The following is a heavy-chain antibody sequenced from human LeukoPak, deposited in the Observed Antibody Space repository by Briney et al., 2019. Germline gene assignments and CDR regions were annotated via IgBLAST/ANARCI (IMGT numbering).Heavy chain of an antibody. Sequence: KPSETLSLTGTGSGVSISSYYWSWIRQPPGKGLEWIGYIYYSGSTNYNPSLKSRVTISVDTSKNQFSLKLSSVTAADTAVYYCAKDGGYDGSGSPFDYWGQGTLVTVSS. J-gene: IGHJ4*02. CDR3: AKDGGYDGSGSPFDY. V-gene: IGHV4-59*01. CDR1: GVSISSYY. D-gene: IGHD3-10*01. CDR2: IYYSGST.